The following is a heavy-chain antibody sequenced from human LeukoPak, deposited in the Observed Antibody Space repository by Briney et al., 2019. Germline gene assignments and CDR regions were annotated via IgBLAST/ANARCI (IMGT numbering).Heavy chain of an antibody. CDR3: AKAFTSYCSSTSCYFPDY. CDR2: IRYDGSNK. J-gene: IGHJ4*02. D-gene: IGHD2-2*01. CDR1: GFTFSSYG. V-gene: IGHV3-30*02. Sequence: PGGALRLSCAASGFTFSSYGMHWVRQAPGKGLEWVAFIRYDGSNKYYADSVKGRFTISRDNSKNTLYLQMNSLRAEDTAVYYSAKAFTSYCSSTSCYFPDYWGQGTLVTVSS.